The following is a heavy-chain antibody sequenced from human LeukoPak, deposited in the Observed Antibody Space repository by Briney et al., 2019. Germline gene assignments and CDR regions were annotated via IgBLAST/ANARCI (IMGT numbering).Heavy chain of an antibody. CDR3: AKDSKIVGPTFRSYHYMDV. V-gene: IGHV3-23*01. CDR1: GFTFSSYA. D-gene: IGHD1-26*01. CDR2: ISGSGGSK. Sequence: GGSLRLSCAASGFTFSSYAMSGVRQAPGKGLEWVSGISGSGGSKYYADSVKGRFTISRDNSKNTLYLQMNSLRVEDTAVYYCAKDSKIVGPTFRSYHYMDVWGKGTTVTVSS. J-gene: IGHJ6*03.